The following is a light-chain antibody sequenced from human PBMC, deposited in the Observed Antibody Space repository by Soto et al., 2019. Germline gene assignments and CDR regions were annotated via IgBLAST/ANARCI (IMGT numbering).Light chain of an antibody. V-gene: IGLV2-14*01. CDR1: SSDVGPYNC. CDR2: EVS. J-gene: IGLJ1*01. CDR3: SSYTSSSTYV. Sequence: QSALTQPASVSGSPGQSITISCTETSSDVGPYNCVSWYQHHPGKAPKLIIYEVSNRPSGVSNRFSGSKSGNTASLTISGLQTEDEADYYCSSYTSSSTYVFGTGTKLTVL.